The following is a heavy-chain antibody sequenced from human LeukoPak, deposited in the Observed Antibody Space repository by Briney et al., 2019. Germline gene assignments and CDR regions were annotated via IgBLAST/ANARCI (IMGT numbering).Heavy chain of an antibody. J-gene: IGHJ4*02. V-gene: IGHV1-2*02. Sequence: ASVKVSCKTSGYTFTGYYLHWVRQAPGQGLEWMGWINPNSGATVYSQNFQGRVTMTRDTSISTAYMELSALRSDDTALYYCTREDYWGRGTLVTVSS. CDR2: INPNSGAT. CDR3: TREDY. CDR1: GYTFTGYY.